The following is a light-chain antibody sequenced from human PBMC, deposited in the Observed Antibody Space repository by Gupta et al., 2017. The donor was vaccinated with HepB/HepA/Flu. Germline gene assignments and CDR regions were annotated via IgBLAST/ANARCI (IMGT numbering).Light chain of an antibody. J-gene: IGLJ2*01. V-gene: IGLV3-1*01. CDR2: EDR. CDR1: KLGNKY. Sequence: SYELTQPPSVSVSPGQTASITCSGDKLGNKYVCWYQQRPGQSPVLVIYEDRKRPSGIPERFSGSNSGNTATLTVSGTQAMDEADYYCQAWDSSTYVVFGGGTKLTVL. CDR3: QAWDSSTYVV.